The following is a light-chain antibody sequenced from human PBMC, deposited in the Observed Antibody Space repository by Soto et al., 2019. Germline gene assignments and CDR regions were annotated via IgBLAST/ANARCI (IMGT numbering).Light chain of an antibody. CDR1: HNLLSSFNNKNF. CDR2: WAS. Sequence: DIVMTQSPDSLAVSLGERAAINCKSSHNLLSSFNNKNFLSWYQQKAGQPPRLLIFWASTRESGVPDRFSGNGSGTEFTLTISSLQPDDFATYYCQHYNSYSEAFGQGTKVELK. V-gene: IGKV4-1*01. CDR3: QHYNSYSEA. J-gene: IGKJ1*01.